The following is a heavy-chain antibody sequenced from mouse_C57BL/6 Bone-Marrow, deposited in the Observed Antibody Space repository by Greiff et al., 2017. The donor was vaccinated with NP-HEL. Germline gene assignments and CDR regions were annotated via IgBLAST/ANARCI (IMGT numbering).Heavy chain of an antibody. Sequence: EVKVVESGPGLAKPSQTLSLTCSVTGYSITSDYWNWIRKFPGNKLEYMGYISYSGSTYYNPSLKSRISITRDTSKNQYYLQLNSVTTEDTATYYCARSPYSNYGVFAYWGQGTLVTVSA. J-gene: IGHJ3*01. D-gene: IGHD2-5*01. CDR3: ARSPYSNYGVFAY. CDR1: GYSITSDY. V-gene: IGHV3-8*01. CDR2: ISYSGST.